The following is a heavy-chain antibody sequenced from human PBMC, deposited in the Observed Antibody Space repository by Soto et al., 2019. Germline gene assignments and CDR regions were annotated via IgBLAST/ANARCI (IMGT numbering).Heavy chain of an antibody. CDR3: ARESEDLTSNFDY. J-gene: IGHJ4*02. CDR1: GFTFTRYS. CDR2: ISSTTNYI. Sequence: WSLRLSCAASGFTFTRYSMNWVRQAPGKGLEWVSSISSTTNYIYYGDSMKGRFTISRDNGKNSLYLEIHSLRAEDTAVYYCARESEDLTSNFDYWGQGTLVTVSS. V-gene: IGHV3-21*06.